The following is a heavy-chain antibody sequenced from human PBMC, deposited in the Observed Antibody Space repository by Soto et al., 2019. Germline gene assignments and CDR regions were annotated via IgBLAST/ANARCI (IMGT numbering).Heavy chain of an antibody. V-gene: IGHV2-5*02. CDR2: IYWDGIE. Sequence: QITLKESGPTLVKPTQTLTLTCTVSGFSLTTSGVGVGWIRQPPGKAPEWLALIYWDGIERYSPSLRSTLTITMDTSKNQVVLTMTTMDPVDTTTYYCAHSPCSGGTCYLFDHWGQGTPVIVSS. D-gene: IGHD2-15*01. CDR1: GFSLTTSGVG. CDR3: AHSPCSGGTCYLFDH. J-gene: IGHJ4*02.